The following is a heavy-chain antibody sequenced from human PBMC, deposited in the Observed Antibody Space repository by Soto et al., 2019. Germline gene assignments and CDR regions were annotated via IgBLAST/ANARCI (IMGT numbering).Heavy chain of an antibody. D-gene: IGHD3-22*01. CDR2: INPSGGST. J-gene: IGHJ3*02. CDR3: ARTAMIVVVTSRAFDI. Sequence: QVQLVQSGAEVKKPGASVKVSCKASGYTFTSYYMHWVRQAPGQGLEWMGIINPSGGSTSYAQKFRGRVTMTRDTSTSTVYMELSSLRSEDTAVYYCARTAMIVVVTSRAFDIWGQGTMVTVSS. V-gene: IGHV1-46*01. CDR1: GYTFTSYY.